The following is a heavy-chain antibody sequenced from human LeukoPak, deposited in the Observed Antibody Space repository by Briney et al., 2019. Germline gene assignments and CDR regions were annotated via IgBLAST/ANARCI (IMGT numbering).Heavy chain of an antibody. J-gene: IGHJ4*02. V-gene: IGHV4-4*02. CDR3: ASRSSGWTFDY. CDR1: GGCISSSNW. CDR2: IYHSGST. Sequence: SETLSLTCAVSGGCISSSNWWNWVRQPPGKGLEWIGEIYHSGSTHYNPSLKSRVTISVDKSKNQFSLKLSSVTAADTAVYYCASRSSGWTFDYWGQGTLVTVSS. D-gene: IGHD6-19*01.